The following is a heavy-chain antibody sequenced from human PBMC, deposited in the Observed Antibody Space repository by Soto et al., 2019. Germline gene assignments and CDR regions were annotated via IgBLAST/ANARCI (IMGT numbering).Heavy chain of an antibody. CDR1: GGSISSGGYY. J-gene: IGHJ6*02. CDR3: ARIVGVPAAVYGMDV. D-gene: IGHD2-2*01. V-gene: IGHV4-31*03. CDR2: IHHSGTT. Sequence: SETLSLTCTVSGGSISSGGYYWSWIRQHPGKGLEWIGYIHHSGTTYYNPSLKSRVTISVDTSKNQFSLKLTSVTAADTAVYHCARIVGVPAAVYGMDVWGQGTTVTVSS.